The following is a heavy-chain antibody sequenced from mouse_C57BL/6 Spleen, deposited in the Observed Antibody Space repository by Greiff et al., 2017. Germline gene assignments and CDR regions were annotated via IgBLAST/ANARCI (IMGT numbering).Heavy chain of an antibody. D-gene: IGHD1-1*01. CDR1: GYSITSGYY. CDR3: AREEGTTVVAPYAMDY. V-gene: IGHV3-6*01. CDR2: ISYDGSN. J-gene: IGHJ4*01. Sequence: DVQLQESGPGLVKPSQSLSLTCSVTGYSITSGYYWNWIRQFPGNKLEWMGYISYDGSNNYNPTLKNRSSITRDTSKNQFFLKLNSVTTEDTATYYCAREEGTTVVAPYAMDYWGQGTSVTVSS.